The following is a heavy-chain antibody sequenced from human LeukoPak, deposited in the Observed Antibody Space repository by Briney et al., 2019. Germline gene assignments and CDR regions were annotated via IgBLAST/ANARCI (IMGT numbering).Heavy chain of an antibody. Sequence: VASVKASCKASGYTFTSYDINWVRQATGQGLEWMGWMNPNSGNTGYAQKFQGRVTMTSNTSISTAYMELSSLRSEDTAVYYCARGAVATIPYYYYYYGMDVWGQGTTVTVSS. CDR1: GYTFTSYD. CDR3: ARGAVATIPYYYYYYGMDV. V-gene: IGHV1-8*01. J-gene: IGHJ6*02. D-gene: IGHD5-12*01. CDR2: MNPNSGNT.